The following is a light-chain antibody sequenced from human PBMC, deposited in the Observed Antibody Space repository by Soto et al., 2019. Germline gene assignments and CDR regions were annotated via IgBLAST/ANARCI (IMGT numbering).Light chain of an antibody. V-gene: IGKV1-9*01. CDR2: AAS. CDR3: QQLNSYPPYT. CDR1: QGISSY. J-gene: IGKJ2*01. Sequence: IQLTQSPSSLSASVGDRVTITCRASQGISSYLAWYQQKPGKAPKLLIYAASTLQSGGPSRFSGSGSGTDFTLTISSRQPEDFATYYCQQLNSYPPYTFGQGTKLEIK.